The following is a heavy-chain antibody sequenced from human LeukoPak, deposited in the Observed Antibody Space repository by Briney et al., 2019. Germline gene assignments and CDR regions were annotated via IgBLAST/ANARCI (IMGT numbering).Heavy chain of an antibody. Sequence: PSETLSHTCSVSGGSITSYYWSWIRQSPMKGLEWIGSVYNRGTTYYNPSLKSRVTISGDTSKNQLSLRMTYVTTADTAVYFCARDYGGNTGEFYPWGQGPLVTVSS. D-gene: IGHD4-23*01. CDR3: ARDYGGNTGEFYP. CDR2: VYNRGTT. CDR1: GGSITSYY. J-gene: IGHJ5*01. V-gene: IGHV4-59*01.